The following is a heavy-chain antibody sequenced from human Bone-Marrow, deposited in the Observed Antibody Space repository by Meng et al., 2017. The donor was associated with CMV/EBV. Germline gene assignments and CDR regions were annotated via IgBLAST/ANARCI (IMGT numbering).Heavy chain of an antibody. Sequence: SETLSLTCTVSGGSVSSGSYYWGWIRQPPGKGLECIGSIHYSGDTHNNSSLKSRVTLSVDTSKNQFSLRLKSVTAADTAVYFCARYGTPGFDPWGQGILVTVSS. J-gene: IGHJ5*02. V-gene: IGHV4-39*07. D-gene: IGHD1-1*01. CDR2: IHYSGDT. CDR3: ARYGTPGFDP. CDR1: GGSVSSGSYY.